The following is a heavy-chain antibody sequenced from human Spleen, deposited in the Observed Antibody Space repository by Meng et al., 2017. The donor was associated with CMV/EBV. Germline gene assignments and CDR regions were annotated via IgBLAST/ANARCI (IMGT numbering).Heavy chain of an antibody. D-gene: IGHD1-26*01. CDR2: IRYDGANK. Sequence: FSFSTYCRHWVRQTPGKGLEWVAFIRYDGANKYYTDAMKGRFTISRDNSKNTVYLQMSSLRAEDTAVYYYAKDRAGSYTLDWYFDLWGRGTLVTVSS. CDR1: FSFSTYC. V-gene: IGHV3-30*02. J-gene: IGHJ2*01. CDR3: AKDRAGSYTLDWYFDL.